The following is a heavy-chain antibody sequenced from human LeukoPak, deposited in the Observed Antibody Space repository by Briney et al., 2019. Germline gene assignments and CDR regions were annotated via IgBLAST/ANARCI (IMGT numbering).Heavy chain of an antibody. V-gene: IGHV3-30*18. Sequence: GGSLRLSCAASGFTFSSYGMHWVRQAPGKGLEWVAVIPYDGSNKYYADSVKGRFTISRDNSKNTLYLQMNSLRAEDTAVYYCAKASLRFLEWPNWFDPWGQGTLVTVSS. D-gene: IGHD3-3*01. CDR3: AKASLRFLEWPNWFDP. J-gene: IGHJ5*02. CDR1: GFTFSSYG. CDR2: IPYDGSNK.